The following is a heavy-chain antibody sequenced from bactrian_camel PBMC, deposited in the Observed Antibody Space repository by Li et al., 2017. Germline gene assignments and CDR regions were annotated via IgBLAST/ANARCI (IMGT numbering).Heavy chain of an antibody. D-gene: IGHD4*01. J-gene: IGHJ4*01. Sequence: HVQLVESGGGSVQAGGSLRLSCAASGLTYSNNFMAWFRQTPGKEREGVAAITTDSRSQAYADSVMGRFTISRDNGKNMIVLQMNSLKPEDTGMYVCAVRGGCRCSAQRQRSDWEAWGQGTQVTVS. CDR2: ITTDSRS. V-gene: IGHV3S55*01. CDR3: AVRGGCRCSAQRQRSDWEA. CDR1: GLTYSNNF.